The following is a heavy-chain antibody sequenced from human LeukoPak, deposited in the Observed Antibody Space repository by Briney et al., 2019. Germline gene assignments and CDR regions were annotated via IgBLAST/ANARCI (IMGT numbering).Heavy chain of an antibody. CDR2: IYYSGST. J-gene: IGHJ3*02. V-gene: IGHV4-59*01. CDR1: GGSISSYY. Sequence: PSETLSLTCTVSGGSISSYYWSWIRQPPGKGLEWIGYIYYSGSTNYNPSLKSRVTISVDTSKNQSSLKLSSVTAADTAVYYCARDGRIVATIKGAFDIWGQGTMVTVSS. CDR3: ARDGRIVATIKGAFDI. D-gene: IGHD5-12*01.